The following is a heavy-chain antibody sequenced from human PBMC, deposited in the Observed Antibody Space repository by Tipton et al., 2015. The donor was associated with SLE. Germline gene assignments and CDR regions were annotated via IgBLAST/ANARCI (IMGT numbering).Heavy chain of an antibody. V-gene: IGHV3-11*06. Sequence: GSLRLSCAASGFTFSDYYMSWIRQAPGKGLEWVSSISSSSSYIYYADSVKGRFTISRDNAKKSLYLQMNSLRAEDTAVYYCARVGLGPGNWYFNLWGRGALVTVSS. CDR2: ISSSSSYI. J-gene: IGHJ2*01. CDR3: ARVGLGPGNWYFNL. D-gene: IGHD1-26*01. CDR1: GFTFSDYY.